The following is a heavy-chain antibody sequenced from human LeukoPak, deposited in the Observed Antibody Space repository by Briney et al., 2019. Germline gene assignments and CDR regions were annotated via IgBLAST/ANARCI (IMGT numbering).Heavy chain of an antibody. V-gene: IGHV3-21*01. CDR2: ISSSSGYI. CDR3: ARDPRGSGWFDY. J-gene: IGHJ4*02. D-gene: IGHD6-19*01. CDR1: GFTFSSYS. Sequence: PGGSLRLSCAASGFTFSSYSMNWVRQAPGKGLEWVSSISSSSGYIYYADSVKGRFTISRDNAKNSLYLQMNSLRAEDTAVYYCARDPRGSGWFDYWGQGTLVTVSS.